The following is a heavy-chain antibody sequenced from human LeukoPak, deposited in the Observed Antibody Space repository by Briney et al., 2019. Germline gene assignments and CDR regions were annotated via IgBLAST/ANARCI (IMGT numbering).Heavy chain of an antibody. CDR2: IGTAGEI. CDR1: GFTFRSYD. CDR3: ARISVVTTFRSPKYYFDY. J-gene: IGHJ4*02. V-gene: IGHV3-13*01. Sequence: GGSLRLSCAASGFTFRSYDMHWVRQATGKGLEWVSGIGTAGEIYYPGSVKGRFTISRDNAKNSLYLQMNSLRAEDTAVYYCARISVVTTFRSPKYYFDYWGQGTLVTVSS. D-gene: IGHD2/OR15-2a*01.